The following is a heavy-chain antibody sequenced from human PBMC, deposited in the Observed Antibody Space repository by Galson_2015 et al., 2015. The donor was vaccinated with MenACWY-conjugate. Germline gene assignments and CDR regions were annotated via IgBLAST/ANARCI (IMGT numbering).Heavy chain of an antibody. Sequence: CAISGDSVSSNSAAWNWIRQSPSRGLEWLGRTYYRSKWYNDYAVSVKSRITINPDTSKNRFSLQLNSVTPEDTAVYYCARGGSAYEVSDRGWFDPWGQGTLVTVSS. CDR2: TYYRSKWYN. V-gene: IGHV6-1*01. CDR1: GDSVSSNSAA. J-gene: IGHJ5*02. CDR3: ARGGSAYEVSDRGWFDP. D-gene: IGHD3-10*01.